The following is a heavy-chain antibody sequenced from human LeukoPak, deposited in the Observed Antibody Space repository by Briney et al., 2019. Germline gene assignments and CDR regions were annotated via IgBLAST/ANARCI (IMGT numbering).Heavy chain of an antibody. CDR3: AREGIAVAGTGVSYYYYMDV. V-gene: IGHV3-21*01. CDR2: ISSSSSYI. D-gene: IGHD6-19*01. CDR1: GFTFSSYS. J-gene: IGHJ6*03. Sequence: GGSLRLSCAASGFTFSSYSMNWVRQAPGKGLEWVSSISSSSSYIYYADSVKGRFTISRDNAKNSLYLQMNSLRAEDTAVYYCAREGIAVAGTGVSYYYYMDVWGKGTTVTVSS.